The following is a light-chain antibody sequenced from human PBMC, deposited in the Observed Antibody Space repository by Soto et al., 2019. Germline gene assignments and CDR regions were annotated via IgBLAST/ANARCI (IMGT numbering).Light chain of an antibody. J-gene: IGKJ4*01. V-gene: IGKV1-39*01. Sequence: DIQMTQSPSSLSASVGDKATITCRASQSISSSLNWYQQKSGKAPNLLIYGVSRLQGGVPSRFSGSGSGTDFTLSISSLQPEDFATYYCLQHNGYPLTFGGGTKVDIK. CDR2: GVS. CDR3: LQHNGYPLT. CDR1: QSISSS.